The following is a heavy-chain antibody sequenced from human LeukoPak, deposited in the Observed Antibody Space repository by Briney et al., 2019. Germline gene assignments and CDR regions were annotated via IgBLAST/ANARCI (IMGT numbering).Heavy chain of an antibody. CDR2: MNPNSGNT. CDR3: ARRPYYDFWSGYWTSQYYYYYGMDV. CDR1: GYIFSNYG. D-gene: IGHD3-3*01. V-gene: IGHV1-8*02. J-gene: IGHJ6*02. Sequence: ASVKVSCKASGYIFSNYGISWVRQATGQGLEWMGWMNPNSGNTGYAQKFQGRVTMTRNTSISTAYMELSSLRSEDTAVYYCARRPYYDFWSGYWTSQYYYYYGMDVWGQGTTVTVSS.